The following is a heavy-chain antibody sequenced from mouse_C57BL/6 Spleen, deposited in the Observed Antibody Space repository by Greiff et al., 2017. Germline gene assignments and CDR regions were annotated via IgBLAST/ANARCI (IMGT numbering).Heavy chain of an antibody. V-gene: IGHV5-17*01. Sequence: EVHLVESGGGLVKPGGSLKLSCAASGFTFSDYGMHWVRQAPEKGLEWVAYISSGSSTIYYADTVKGRFTISRDNAKNTLFLQMTSLRSEDTAMYYCARLTTVDWYFDVWGTGTTVTVSS. J-gene: IGHJ1*03. D-gene: IGHD1-1*01. CDR3: ARLTTVDWYFDV. CDR2: ISSGSSTI. CDR1: GFTFSDYG.